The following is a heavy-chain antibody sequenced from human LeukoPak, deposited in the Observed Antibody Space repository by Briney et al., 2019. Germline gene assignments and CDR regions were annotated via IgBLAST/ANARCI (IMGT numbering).Heavy chain of an antibody. Sequence: SGGSLRLSCAASGFTFSSYGMSWVRQAPGKGLEWVSAISGSGGSTYYADSVKGRFTISRDNSKNTLHLQMNSLRAEDTAVYYCAKDLIYGSGSYPDCWGQGTLVTVSS. CDR1: GFTFSSYG. CDR3: AKDLIYGSGSYPDC. CDR2: ISGSGGST. V-gene: IGHV3-23*01. D-gene: IGHD3-10*01. J-gene: IGHJ4*02.